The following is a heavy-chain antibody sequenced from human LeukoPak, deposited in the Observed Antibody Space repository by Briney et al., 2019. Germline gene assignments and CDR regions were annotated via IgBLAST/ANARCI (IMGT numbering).Heavy chain of an antibody. J-gene: IGHJ5*02. V-gene: IGHV4-31*03. CDR1: GGSISSGGYY. D-gene: IGHD4-17*01. CDR3: ARPSTVTTSCWFDP. CDR2: IYYSGST. Sequence: SQTLSLTCTVSGGSISSGGYYWSWIRQHPGKGLEWIGYIYYSGSTYYNPSLKSRVTISVDTSKNQFSLKLSSVTAADTAVYYCARPSTVTTSCWFDPWGQGTLVTVSS.